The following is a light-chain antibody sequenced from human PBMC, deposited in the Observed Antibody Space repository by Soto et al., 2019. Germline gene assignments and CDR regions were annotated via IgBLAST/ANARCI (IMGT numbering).Light chain of an antibody. CDR3: XXXXSTSYT. CDR1: QSVLYSSNNKXX. Sequence: DIVMTQSPDSLAVSLGERATINCKSSQSVLYSSNNKXXLAWYQQKPGQPPKLLIYWASTRESGVPDRFSGXGSGTDFTLTXSSLXAXXXAXXXXXXXXSTSYTFGQGTKLEIK. V-gene: IGKV4-1*01. CDR2: WAS. J-gene: IGKJ2*01.